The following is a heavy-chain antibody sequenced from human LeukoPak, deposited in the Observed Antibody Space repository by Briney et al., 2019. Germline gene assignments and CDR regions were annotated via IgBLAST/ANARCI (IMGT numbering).Heavy chain of an antibody. J-gene: IGHJ4*02. D-gene: IGHD5-24*01. CDR1: GGSISSSSYY. Sequence: SETLSLTCTVSGGSISSSSYYWGWIRQPPGKGLEWIGSIYYGGSTYYNPSLKSRVTISVDTSKNQFSLKLSSVTAADTAVYYCARRKVEMATGFDYWGQGTLVTVSS. CDR2: IYYGGST. CDR3: ARRKVEMATGFDY. V-gene: IGHV4-39*01.